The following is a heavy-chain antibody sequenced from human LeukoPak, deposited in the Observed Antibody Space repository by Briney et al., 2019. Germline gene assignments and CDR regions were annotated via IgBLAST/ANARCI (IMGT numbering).Heavy chain of an antibody. D-gene: IGHD2-8*01. CDR1: GFTFSSYA. CDR2: ISGSGGNT. V-gene: IGHV3-23*01. Sequence: PGGSLRLSCAASGFTFSSYAMSWVRQAPGKGLEWVSGISGSGGNTYYGDSVKGRFTISRDNSKNTLYLQMNSLRAEDTAVYYRAKVMAQGGMDVWGQGTTVTVSS. J-gene: IGHJ6*02. CDR3: AKVMAQGGMDV.